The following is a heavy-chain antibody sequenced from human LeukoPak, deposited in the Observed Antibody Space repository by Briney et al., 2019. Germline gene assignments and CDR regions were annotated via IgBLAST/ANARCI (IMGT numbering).Heavy chain of an antibody. CDR2: MNPNSGNT. V-gene: IGHV1-8*03. CDR3: AVGGVPAAHDAFDI. J-gene: IGHJ3*02. Sequence: GASVKVSCKASGYTFTSYDINWVRQAPGQGLEWMGWMNPNSGNTGYAQKSQGRVTITRNTSISTAYMELSSLRSEDTAVYYCAVGGVPAAHDAFDIWGQGTMVTVSS. CDR1: GYTFTSYD. D-gene: IGHD2-2*01.